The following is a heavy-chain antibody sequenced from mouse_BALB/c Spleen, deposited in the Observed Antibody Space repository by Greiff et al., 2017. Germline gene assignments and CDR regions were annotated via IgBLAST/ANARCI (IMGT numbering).Heavy chain of an antibody. CDR2: IYPGNGDT. CDR1: GYTFTSYN. D-gene: IGHD4-1*01. Sequence: QVQLQQSGAELVKPGASVKMSCKASGYTFTSYNMHWVKQTPGQGLEWIGAIYPGNGDTSYNQKFKGKATLTADKSSSTAYMQLSSLTSEDSAVYYCALTGYFDYWGQGTTLTVSS. CDR3: ALTGYFDY. J-gene: IGHJ2*01. V-gene: IGHV1-12*01.